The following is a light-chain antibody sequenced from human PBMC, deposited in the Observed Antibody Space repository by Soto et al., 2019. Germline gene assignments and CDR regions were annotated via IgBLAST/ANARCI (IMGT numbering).Light chain of an antibody. Sequence: QSVLPQPPSASGTPGQRVTISCSGSSSNLGSNFVFWYQQLPGAAPKLLISRNNERPSGVPARFSGSKSGTSASLAISGLRSEEEADYHCAAWDDSLSGVVFGGGTKLTVL. V-gene: IGLV1-47*01. J-gene: IGLJ3*02. CDR2: RNN. CDR1: SSNLGSNF. CDR3: AAWDDSLSGVV.